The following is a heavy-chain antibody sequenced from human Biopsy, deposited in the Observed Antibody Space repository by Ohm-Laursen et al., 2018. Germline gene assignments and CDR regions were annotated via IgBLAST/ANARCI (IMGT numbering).Heavy chain of an antibody. Sequence: SETLSLTCSVSGGSIISYYWTWIRQRPGKGLEWIGYISYNERTHYNPSLTSRLAISFDTSNNRISLQLRSVSVADTAVYYCVREPKTGTAEAWYFDLWGRGSPVTVPS. D-gene: IGHD3-9*01. J-gene: IGHJ2*01. V-gene: IGHV4-59*12. CDR2: ISYNERT. CDR1: GGSIISYY. CDR3: VREPKTGTAEAWYFDL.